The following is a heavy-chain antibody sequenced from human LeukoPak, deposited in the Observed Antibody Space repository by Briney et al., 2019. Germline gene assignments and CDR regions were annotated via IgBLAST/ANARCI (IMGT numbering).Heavy chain of an antibody. J-gene: IGHJ4*02. Sequence: ASVKVSCKASGYTVTSYYMHWVRQAPGQGLEWMAILNPSGGSSNYAQKFQGRATLTRATSTGTVYMELSSLRSDDTAVYYCARDSSGHDYWGQGTLVTVSS. CDR3: ARDSSGHDY. D-gene: IGHD6-19*01. CDR1: GYTVTSYY. CDR2: LNPSGGSS. V-gene: IGHV1-46*01.